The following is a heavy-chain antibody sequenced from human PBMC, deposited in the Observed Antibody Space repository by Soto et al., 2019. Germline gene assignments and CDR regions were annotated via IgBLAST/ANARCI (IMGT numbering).Heavy chain of an antibody. J-gene: IGHJ4*02. D-gene: IGHD5-12*01. Sequence: QVQLVQSGAEEKKPGASVKVSCKASGYTFTNYAMHWVRQAPGQRLEWMGWINAGNGNTKYSQKFQGRVTITSDTSASTAYMELSSLSAEDTVVYYCARVSGYYFLDYWGQGTLVTVSS. CDR3: ARVSGYYFLDY. CDR1: GYTFTNYA. CDR2: INAGNGNT. V-gene: IGHV1-3*05.